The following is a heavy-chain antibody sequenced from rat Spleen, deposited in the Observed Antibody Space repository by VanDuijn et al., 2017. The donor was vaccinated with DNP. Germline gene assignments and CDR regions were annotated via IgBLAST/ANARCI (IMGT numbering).Heavy chain of an antibody. V-gene: IGHV3-1*01. CDR3: ARWVWYFDY. Sequence: EVQLQESGPGLVKPSQSLSLTCSVTGYSITSNYWGWIRRFPGNKMEWIGYINYSGSTGYNPSLKSRISITRDTSKNQFFLHLNSVTTEDSATYYCARWVWYFDYWGQGVIVTVSS. J-gene: IGHJ2*01. CDR2: INYSGST. CDR1: GYSITSNY.